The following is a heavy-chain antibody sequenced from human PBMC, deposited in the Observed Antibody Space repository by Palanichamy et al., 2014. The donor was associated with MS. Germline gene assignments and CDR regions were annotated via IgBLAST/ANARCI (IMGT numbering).Heavy chain of an antibody. CDR2: IGYDGNTK. V-gene: IGHV3-30-3*01. D-gene: IGHD6-25*01. J-gene: IGHJ6*02. CDR3: ARDAGQAAGV. CDR1: GFTFSSYA. Sequence: QVQPVESGGGVVQPGRSLRLSCAASGFTFSSYAMRWVRQAPGKGLDWVALIGYDGNTKYYADSVKGRFIISRDNSNNTLYLQLNSLRGEDTAVYYCARDAGQAAGVWGQGTTVTVSS.